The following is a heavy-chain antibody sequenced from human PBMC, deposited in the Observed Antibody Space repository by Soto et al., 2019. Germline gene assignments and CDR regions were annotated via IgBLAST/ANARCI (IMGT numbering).Heavy chain of an antibody. J-gene: IGHJ4*02. Sequence: LRLSCAASGFTFSSYEMNWVRQAPGKGLEWVSDITSTGSTRYYADSVKGRFTISRDNAKNSLYLQMNSLRAEDTAVYYCARGYCTSSACHWNFDYWGQGTLVTVSS. V-gene: IGHV3-48*03. D-gene: IGHD2-8*02. CDR2: ITSTGSTR. CDR1: GFTFSSYE. CDR3: ARGYCTSSACHWNFDY.